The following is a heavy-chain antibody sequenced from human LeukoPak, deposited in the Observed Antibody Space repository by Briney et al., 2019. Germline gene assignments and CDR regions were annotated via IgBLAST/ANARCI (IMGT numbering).Heavy chain of an antibody. D-gene: IGHD2-2*01. J-gene: IGHJ6*02. CDR3: AREGPRRGQLLPGPHYGMDV. CDR1: GFTVSSNY. V-gene: IGHV3-66*01. Sequence: GGSLRLSCAASGFTVSSNYMSWVRQTPGRGLEWLSIIYSGGDTYYPDSLKGRFTISRDNPKKTLYLQMNSLRAEDTAVYYCAREGPRRGQLLPGPHYGMDVWGQGTTVTVSS. CDR2: IYSGGDT.